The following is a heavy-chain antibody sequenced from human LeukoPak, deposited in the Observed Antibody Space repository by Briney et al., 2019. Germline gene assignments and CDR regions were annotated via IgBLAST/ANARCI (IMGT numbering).Heavy chain of an antibody. CDR1: GFTFSSYW. CDR2: IKQDGSEK. CDR3: ARVAEQLDPFYYYYYMDV. Sequence: GGSLRLSCAASGFTFSSYWMSWVRQAPGRGLEWVANIKQDGSEKYYVDPVKGRFTISRDNAKNSLYLQMNSLRAEDTAVYYCARVAEQLDPFYYYYYMDVWGKGTTVTVSS. V-gene: IGHV3-7*01. J-gene: IGHJ6*03. D-gene: IGHD6-13*01.